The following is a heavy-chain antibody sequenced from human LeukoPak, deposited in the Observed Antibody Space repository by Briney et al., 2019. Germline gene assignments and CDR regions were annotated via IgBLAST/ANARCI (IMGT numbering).Heavy chain of an antibody. Sequence: ASVKVSCKASGYTFTGYYMHWVRQAPGLGLEWMGWINPNSGDTNYAQKFQGRVTMTRDTSISTAYMELSRLRSDDTAVYYCARGVSVVVPAAIAYWGQGTLVTVSS. CDR2: INPNSGDT. V-gene: IGHV1-2*02. D-gene: IGHD2-2*01. CDR3: ARGVSVVVPAAIAY. J-gene: IGHJ4*02. CDR1: GYTFTGYY.